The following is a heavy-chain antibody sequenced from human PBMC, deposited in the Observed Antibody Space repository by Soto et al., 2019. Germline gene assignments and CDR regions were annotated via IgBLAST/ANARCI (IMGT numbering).Heavy chain of an antibody. Sequence: GGSRRLSCTASGFTFGDYAMSWVRQAPGKGMEWVGFIRSKAYGGTTGYGASVNGRFTISRDDSKSIAYLQINSLNTERTAVYYCRREPDRYEFEYWRQRTLVTFS. CDR3: RREPDRYEFEY. J-gene: IGHJ4*02. CDR2: IRSKAYGGTT. D-gene: IGHD5-12*01. CDR1: GFTFGDYA. V-gene: IGHV3-49*04.